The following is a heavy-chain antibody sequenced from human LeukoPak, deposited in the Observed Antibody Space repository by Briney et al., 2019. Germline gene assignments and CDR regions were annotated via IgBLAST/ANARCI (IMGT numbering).Heavy chain of an antibody. CDR2: ISAYNGNT. CDR3: ARVTPYSSSWYVYYYYYYMDV. Sequence: ASVKVSCKASGYTFTSYGISWVRQAPGQGLEWMGWISAYNGNTNYAQKLQGRVTMTTDTSTSTAYMELRSLRSDDTAVYYCARVTPYSSSWYVYYYYYYMDVWGKGTTVTVSS. V-gene: IGHV1-18*01. J-gene: IGHJ6*03. CDR1: GYTFTSYG. D-gene: IGHD6-13*01.